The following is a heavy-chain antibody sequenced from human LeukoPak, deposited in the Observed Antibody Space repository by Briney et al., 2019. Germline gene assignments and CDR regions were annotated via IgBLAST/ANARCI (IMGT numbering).Heavy chain of an antibody. V-gene: IGHV4-59*01. Sequence: PSETLSLTCTVSGGFISSYYWSWIRQPPGKGLEWIGYIYYSGSTNYNPSLKSRVTISVDTSKNQFSLKLSSVTAADTAVYYCARVGARTGTPYYYYYMDVWGKGTTVTVSS. D-gene: IGHD1-7*01. CDR2: IYYSGST. J-gene: IGHJ6*03. CDR3: ARVGARTGTPYYYYYMDV. CDR1: GGFISSYY.